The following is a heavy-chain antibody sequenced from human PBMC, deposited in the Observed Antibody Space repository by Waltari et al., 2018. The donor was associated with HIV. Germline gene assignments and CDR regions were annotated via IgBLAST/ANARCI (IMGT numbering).Heavy chain of an antibody. Sequence: EVHLVESGGGLVQPGRSLRLSCKASGFNFGAYAVTWFRQAPGKGLEGVGFIRSKPYGGTREYAASVKGRFTISRDDSKNTAFLQMDSLKIEDTAVYYCARGVNLRCTGDCYSAYWGQGTLVTVSS. CDR2: IRSKPYGGTR. V-gene: IGHV3-49*03. J-gene: IGHJ4*02. D-gene: IGHD2-21*02. CDR1: GFNFGAYA. CDR3: ARGVNLRCTGDCYSAY.